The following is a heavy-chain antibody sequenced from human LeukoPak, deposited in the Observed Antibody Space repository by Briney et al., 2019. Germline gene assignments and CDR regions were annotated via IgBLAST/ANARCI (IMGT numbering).Heavy chain of an antibody. Sequence: GGSLRLSCAASGFTFSSYAMSWVRQAPGKGLEWVSVISGSGGSTYSAESVKGRFTISRDNSKNTLYLQMNSLRVEDTAVYYCAKGPRASGWTYFDYWGQGTLLTVSS. CDR2: ISGSGGST. CDR1: GFTFSSYA. V-gene: IGHV3-23*01. CDR3: AKGPRASGWTYFDY. D-gene: IGHD6-19*01. J-gene: IGHJ4*02.